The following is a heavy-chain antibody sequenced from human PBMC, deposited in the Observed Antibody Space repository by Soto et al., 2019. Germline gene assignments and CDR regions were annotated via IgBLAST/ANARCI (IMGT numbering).Heavy chain of an antibody. J-gene: IGHJ4*02. CDR1: GGSFSGYY. CDR3: ARLHWGLGYYFDY. V-gene: IGHV4-34*01. Sequence: SETLSLTCAVYGGSFSGYYWSWIRQPPGKGPEWIGEINHSGSTNYNPSLKSRVTISVDTSKNQFSLKLSSVTAADTAVYYCARLHWGLGYYFDYWGQGTLVTVSS. D-gene: IGHD7-27*01. CDR2: INHSGST.